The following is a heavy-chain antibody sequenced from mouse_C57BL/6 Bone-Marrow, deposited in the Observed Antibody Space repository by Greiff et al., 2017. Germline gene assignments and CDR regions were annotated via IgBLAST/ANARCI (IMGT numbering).Heavy chain of an antibody. V-gene: IGHV5-17*01. J-gene: IGHJ4*01. CDR2: ISSGSSTI. CDR1: GFTFSDYG. D-gene: IGHD1-2*01. CDR3: ARHLLRPLMDY. Sequence: DVHLVESGGGLVKPGGSLKLSCAASGFTFSDYGMHWVRQAPEKGLEWVAYISSGSSTIYYADTVKGRFTISRDNAKNTLFLQMTSLRSEDTAMYYCARHLLRPLMDYWGQGTSVTVSS.